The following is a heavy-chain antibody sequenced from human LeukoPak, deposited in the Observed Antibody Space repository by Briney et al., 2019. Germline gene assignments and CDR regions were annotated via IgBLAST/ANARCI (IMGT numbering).Heavy chain of an antibody. J-gene: IGHJ5*02. Sequence: GGSLRLSCAASGFTFSNFWMSWVRQAPGKGLEWVANIKQDGSEKHYVDSVKGRFTISRDNARNSLYLQMNGLRAEDTAVYYCARDRYCSTPWGQGTLVTVSS. D-gene: IGHD2-2*01. CDR3: ARDRYCSTP. CDR1: GFTFSNFW. CDR2: IKQDGSEK. V-gene: IGHV3-7*03.